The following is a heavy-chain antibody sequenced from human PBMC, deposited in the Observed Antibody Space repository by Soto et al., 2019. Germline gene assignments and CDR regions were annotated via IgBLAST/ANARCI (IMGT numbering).Heavy chain of an antibody. CDR2: IIPILGIA. D-gene: IGHD4-17*01. V-gene: IGHV1-69*08. Sequence: QVQLVQSGAEVKKPGSSVKVSCKASGGTFSSYTISWVRQAPGQGLEWMGRIIPILGIANYAQKFQGRVTISTDKSTSSAYMKLISLSSEDTAVYYCSRDLVHPPSRLTVTTQNYYYCYYMDVWGEGTTVTVSS. CDR1: GGTFSSYT. J-gene: IGHJ6*03. CDR3: SRDLVHPPSRLTVTTQNYYYCYYMDV.